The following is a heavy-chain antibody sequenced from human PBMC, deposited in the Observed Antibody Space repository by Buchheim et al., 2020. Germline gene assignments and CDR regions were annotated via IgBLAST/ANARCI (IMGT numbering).Heavy chain of an antibody. CDR2: INPNSGGT. CDR3: ARGNIVGANYYYGMDV. Sequence: QVQLVQSGAEVKKPGASVKVSCKASGYTFTSYDINWVRQATGQGLEWMGWINPNSGGTNYAQKFQGRVTMTRDTSISTAYMELSRLRSDDTAVYYCARGNIVGANYYYGMDVWGQGTT. CDR1: GYTFTSYD. D-gene: IGHD1-26*01. V-gene: IGHV1-2*02. J-gene: IGHJ6*02.